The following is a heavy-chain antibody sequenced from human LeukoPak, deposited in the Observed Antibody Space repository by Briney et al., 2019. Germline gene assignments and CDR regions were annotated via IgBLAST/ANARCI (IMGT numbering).Heavy chain of an antibody. Sequence: PSETLSLTCAVYGGSFSGYYWSWIRQPPGKGLEWIGEINHSGSTNYNPSLKSRVTISVDTSKNQFSLKLSSVTAADTAVYYCARDRDFWSGYYTSDGYYGMDVWGQGTTVTVSS. D-gene: IGHD3-3*01. J-gene: IGHJ6*02. CDR1: GGSFSGYY. CDR2: INHSGST. V-gene: IGHV4-34*01. CDR3: ARDRDFWSGYYTSDGYYGMDV.